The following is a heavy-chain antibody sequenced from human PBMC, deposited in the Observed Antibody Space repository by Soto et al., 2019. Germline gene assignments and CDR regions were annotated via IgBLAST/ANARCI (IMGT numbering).Heavy chain of an antibody. Sequence: PGGSLRPSCAACGFNFRSYWMHWVRQAPGKGLVWVSRINSDGSSTSYADSVKGRFTISRDNAKNTLYLQMNSLRAEDTAVYYRARAPYDILTGPMDYFDYWGQGTLVTVSS. CDR2: INSDGSST. J-gene: IGHJ4*02. V-gene: IGHV3-74*01. CDR1: GFNFRSYW. CDR3: ARAPYDILTGPMDYFDY. D-gene: IGHD3-9*01.